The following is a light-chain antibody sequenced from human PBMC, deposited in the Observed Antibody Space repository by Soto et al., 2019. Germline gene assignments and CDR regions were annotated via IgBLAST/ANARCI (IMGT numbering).Light chain of an antibody. J-gene: IGLJ2*01. CDR3: GSYTTSITVI. V-gene: IGLV2-14*03. CDR2: AVS. CDR1: RSDVGDHNS. Sequence: QSALTQPASVSGSPGQSITISCTGTRSDVGDHNSVSWYQQQPGKSPKLMIYAVSNRPSGVSNRFSGSKSGNTASLTISGLQAEDEADYYCGSYTTSITVIFGGGTKLTFL.